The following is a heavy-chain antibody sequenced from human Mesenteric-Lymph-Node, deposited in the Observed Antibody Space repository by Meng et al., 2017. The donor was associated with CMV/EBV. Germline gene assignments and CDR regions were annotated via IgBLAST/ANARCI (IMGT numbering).Heavy chain of an antibody. Sequence: ASVKVSCKASGYTFTGYYMHWVRQAPGQGLEWMGWINPNSGGTNYAQKFQGRVTMTRDTSISTAYMELSRLRSDDTAVYHCARDIFRGYCSSTSCSDYWGQGTLVTVSS. D-gene: IGHD2-2*01. CDR2: INPNSGGT. J-gene: IGHJ4*02. CDR3: ARDIFRGYCSSTSCSDY. V-gene: IGHV1-2*02. CDR1: GYTFTGYY.